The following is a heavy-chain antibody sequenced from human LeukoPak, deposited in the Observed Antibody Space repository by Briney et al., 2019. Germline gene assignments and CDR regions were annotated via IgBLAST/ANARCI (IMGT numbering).Heavy chain of an antibody. CDR3: ARYDNSGIYYFDY. CDR1: GGSISSYY. V-gene: IGHV4-4*09. Sequence: PSETLSLTCTVSGGSISSYYWSWIRQPPGKGLEWIGYIYTSGSTNYNPSLKSRVTISVDTSKNQFSLKLNSVTAADTAVYYCARYDNSGIYYFDYWGQGTLVTVSS. D-gene: IGHD3-22*01. J-gene: IGHJ4*02. CDR2: IYTSGST.